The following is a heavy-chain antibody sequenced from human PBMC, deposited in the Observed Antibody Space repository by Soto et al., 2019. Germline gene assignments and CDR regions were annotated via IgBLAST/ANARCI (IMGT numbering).Heavy chain of an antibody. CDR1: GGSISSGGYS. V-gene: IGHV4-30-2*01. D-gene: IGHD6-6*01. Sequence: QLQLQESGSGLVKPSQTLSLTCAVSGGSISSGGYSWSWIRQTPGTGLEWIGYISHSGSTYYNPSLKSRLTISVDRSKYQFSLKLISMTAADTAVYYCASGSHVPHYWGQGTLVTVSS. CDR3: ASGSHVPHY. J-gene: IGHJ4*02. CDR2: ISHSGST.